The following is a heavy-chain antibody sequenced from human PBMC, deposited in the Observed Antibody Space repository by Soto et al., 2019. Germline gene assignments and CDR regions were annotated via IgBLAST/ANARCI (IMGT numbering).Heavy chain of an antibody. CDR1: GFIFRYCG. J-gene: IGHJ6*02. CDR3: ASEDTGALKYGMHX. V-gene: IGHV3-33*01. D-gene: IGHD6-6*01. CDR2: IGYNGRET. Sequence: GGSLRLSFAASGFIFRYCGMHWVRQAPGKGLKGVSWIGYNGRETLYADSLKGRVTISIHNSRDTLYLEMNSLRAEDTAIYFCASEDTGALKYGMHXWGQVTTFTVS.